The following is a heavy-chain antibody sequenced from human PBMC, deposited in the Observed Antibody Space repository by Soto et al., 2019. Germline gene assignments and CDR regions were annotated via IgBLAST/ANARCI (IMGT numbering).Heavy chain of an antibody. D-gene: IGHD3-22*01. V-gene: IGHV1-8*01. Sequence: QVQLVQSGAEVKKPGASVKVSCKASGYTFTSYDINWVRQATGQGLEWMGWMNPNSGNTGYAQKFQGRVTMTRNTYTLTAYMELRSLGSKATAEYYCARDVVRVVRDWGQGTLVTVSS. CDR1: GYTFTSYD. CDR2: MNPNSGNT. CDR3: ARDVVRVVRD. J-gene: IGHJ4*02.